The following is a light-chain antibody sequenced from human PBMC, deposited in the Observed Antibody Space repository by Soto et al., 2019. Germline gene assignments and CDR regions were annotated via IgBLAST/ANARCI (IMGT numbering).Light chain of an antibody. J-gene: IGKJ2*01. V-gene: IGKV3-20*01. Sequence: EIVLTQSPGTLSLSPGERATLSCRASQSVGSSYLAWYQQKPGQAPRLLIYGASSRATGIPDRFSGSGSGTDFTLTISRLEPEDFAVYYCQQYGGSPYTFGQGTKREIK. CDR1: QSVGSSY. CDR3: QQYGGSPYT. CDR2: GAS.